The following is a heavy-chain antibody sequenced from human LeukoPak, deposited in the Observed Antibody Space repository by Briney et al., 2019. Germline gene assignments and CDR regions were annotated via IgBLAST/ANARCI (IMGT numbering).Heavy chain of an antibody. CDR3: TRLDCGSTSCVSYLDY. Sequence: PGGSLKLSCAASGFTFSGSAMHWVRQASGKGLEWVGRIRSKPNSYATAYAASVKGRITISRDDSKNTAYLQMNSLKAEDTAVYYCTRLDCGSTSCVSYLDYWGQGTLVTVSS. CDR2: IRSKPNSYAT. J-gene: IGHJ4*02. D-gene: IGHD2-2*01. CDR1: GFTFSGSA. V-gene: IGHV3-73*01.